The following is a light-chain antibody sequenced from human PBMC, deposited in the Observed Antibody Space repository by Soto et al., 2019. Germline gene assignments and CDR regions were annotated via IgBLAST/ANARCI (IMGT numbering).Light chain of an antibody. Sequence: SYELTQPPSVSVAPGQTASISCGGNNLATKSVHWYQQKPGQAPVLFVYDDSDRPSGIPERFSGSNSGNTATLTITRVEAGDEADYYCQVWDAASDHVVFGTGTKVTVL. CDR3: QVWDAASDHVV. CDR1: NLATKS. J-gene: IGLJ1*01. V-gene: IGLV3-21*02. CDR2: DDS.